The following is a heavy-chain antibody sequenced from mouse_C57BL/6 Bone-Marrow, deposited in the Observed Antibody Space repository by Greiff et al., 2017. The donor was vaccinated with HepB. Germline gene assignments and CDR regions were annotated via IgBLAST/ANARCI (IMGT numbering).Heavy chain of an antibody. CDR1: GYAFSSSW. V-gene: IGHV1-82*01. Sequence: VQLQQSGPELVKPGASVKISCKASGYAFSSSWMNWVKQRPGKGLEWIGRIYPGDGDTNYNGKFKGKATLTADKSSSTAYRQLSSLTSEDSAVYFCARRRAWLLWYFDVWGTGTTVTVSS. J-gene: IGHJ1*03. D-gene: IGHD2-3*01. CDR2: IYPGDGDT. CDR3: ARRRAWLLWYFDV.